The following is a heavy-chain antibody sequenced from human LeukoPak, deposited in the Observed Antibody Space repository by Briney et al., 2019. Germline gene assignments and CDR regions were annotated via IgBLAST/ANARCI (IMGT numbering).Heavy chain of an antibody. V-gene: IGHV5-51*01. CDR3: ARFALTSSLDY. D-gene: IGHD6-13*01. Sequence: GESLKISCKGSGHSFTSYWIGWVRQMPGKGLEWMGIIYPGDSDTRYSPLFQGQVTLSVDRSISTAYLHWSGLKASDTAIYYCARFALTSSLDYWGQGTLVTVSS. J-gene: IGHJ4*02. CDR1: GHSFTSYW. CDR2: IYPGDSDT.